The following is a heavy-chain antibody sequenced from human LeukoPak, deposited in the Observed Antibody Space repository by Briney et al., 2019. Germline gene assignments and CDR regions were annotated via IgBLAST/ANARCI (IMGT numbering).Heavy chain of an antibody. CDR2: IYYSGST. J-gene: IGHJ4*02. V-gene: IGHV4-39*01. CDR1: GGSISSSSYY. Sequence: SETLSLTCTVSGGSISSSSYYWGWIRQPPGKGLEWIGTIYYSGSTYYNPSLKSRVTISVDTSKNQFSPKLSSVTAADTAVYYCARLYDSSFDYWGQGTLVTVSS. D-gene: IGHD3-3*01. CDR3: ARLYDSSFDY.